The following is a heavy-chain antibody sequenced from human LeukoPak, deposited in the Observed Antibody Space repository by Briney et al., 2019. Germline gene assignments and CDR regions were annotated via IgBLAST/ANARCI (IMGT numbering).Heavy chain of an antibody. V-gene: IGHV3-21*01. Sequence: PGGSLRLSCAASGFTFSSYSMNWVRQAPGKGLEWVSSISSSSYIYYADSVKGRFTISRDNAKNSLYLQMNSLRAEDTAVYYCAIFPLIVVMTPDAFDIWGQGTMVTVSS. D-gene: IGHD3-22*01. CDR3: AIFPLIVVMTPDAFDI. CDR1: GFTFSSYS. CDR2: ISSSSYI. J-gene: IGHJ3*02.